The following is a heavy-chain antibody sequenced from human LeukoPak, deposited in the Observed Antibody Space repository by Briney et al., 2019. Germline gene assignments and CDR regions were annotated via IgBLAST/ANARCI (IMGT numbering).Heavy chain of an antibody. Sequence: SETLSLTCTVSGGSISSYYWSWIRQPPGKGLEWIGYIYYSGSTNYNPSLKSRVTTSVDTSKNQFSLKLSSVTAADTAVYYCARETSQKGAHYMDVWGKGTTVTISS. CDR3: ARETSQKGAHYMDV. D-gene: IGHD3-16*01. V-gene: IGHV4-59*01. J-gene: IGHJ6*03. CDR1: GGSISSYY. CDR2: IYYSGST.